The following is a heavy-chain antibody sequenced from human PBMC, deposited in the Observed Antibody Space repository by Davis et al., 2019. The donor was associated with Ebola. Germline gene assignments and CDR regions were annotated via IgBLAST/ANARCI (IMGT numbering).Heavy chain of an antibody. J-gene: IGHJ3*02. Sequence: GGSLRLSCAASGFTFSSYGMHWVRQAPGKGLAWVAFIRYDGSNKYYADSVKGRFTISRDNSKNTLYLQMNSLRAEDTAVYYCAKTGATWGLGAFDIWGQGQWSPSLQ. CDR3: AKTGATWGLGAFDI. CDR1: GFTFSSYG. CDR2: IRYDGSNK. V-gene: IGHV3-30*02. D-gene: IGHD1-26*01.